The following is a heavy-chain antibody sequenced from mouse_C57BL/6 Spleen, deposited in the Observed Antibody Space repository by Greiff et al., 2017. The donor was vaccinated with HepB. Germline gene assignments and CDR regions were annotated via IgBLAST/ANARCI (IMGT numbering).Heavy chain of an antibody. CDR2: IDPNSGGT. CDR1: GYTFTSYW. J-gene: IGHJ1*03. Sequence: QVQLQQSGAELVKPGASVKLSCKASGYTFTSYWMHWVKQRPGRGLEWIGRIDPNSGGTKYNEKFKNKATLTVDKPSSTAYMQLSSLTSEDSAVYYCASWDYGSSYRYFDVWGTGTTVTVSS. D-gene: IGHD1-1*01. CDR3: ASWDYGSSYRYFDV. V-gene: IGHV1-72*01.